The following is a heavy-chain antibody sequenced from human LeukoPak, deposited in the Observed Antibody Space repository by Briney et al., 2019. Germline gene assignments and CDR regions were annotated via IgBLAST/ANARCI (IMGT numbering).Heavy chain of an antibody. V-gene: IGHV3-66*01. D-gene: IGHD3-10*01. Sequence: GGSLRLSCAASGFTFSSYAMSWVRQAPGKGLEWVSVIYSGGSTYYADSVKGRFTISRDNSKNTLYLQMNSLRAEDTAVYYCARILLWFGELSNAFDYWGQGTLVTVSS. J-gene: IGHJ4*02. CDR1: GFTFSSYA. CDR3: ARILLWFGELSNAFDY. CDR2: IYSGGST.